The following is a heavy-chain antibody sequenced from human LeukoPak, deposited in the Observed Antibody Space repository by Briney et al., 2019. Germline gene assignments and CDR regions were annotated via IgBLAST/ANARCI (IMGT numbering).Heavy chain of an antibody. CDR1: GFTFSSYR. V-gene: IGHV3-33*01. Sequence: GRSLRLSCAAPGFTFSSYRMHWVRQAPGKGLEWVAVIWYDGSNKYYADSVKGRFTISRDNSKNTLYLQMNSLRAEDTAVYYCARGGLLLWFGESLDYWGQGALVTVSS. J-gene: IGHJ4*02. CDR2: IWYDGSNK. CDR3: ARGGLLLWFGESLDY. D-gene: IGHD3-10*01.